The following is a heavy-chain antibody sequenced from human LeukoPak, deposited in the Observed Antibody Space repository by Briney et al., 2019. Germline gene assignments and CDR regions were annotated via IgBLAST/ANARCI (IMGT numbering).Heavy chain of an antibody. V-gene: IGHV4-38-2*02. CDR2: IYHSGST. CDR1: GYSISSGYY. Sequence: PSETLSLTCTVSGYSISSGYYWGWIRQPPGKGLEWIGSIYHSGSTYYNPSLKSRVTISVDTSKNQFSLKLSSVTAADTAVYYCARDGGYYYDSKESNWFDPWGQGTLVTVSS. J-gene: IGHJ5*02. D-gene: IGHD3-22*01. CDR3: ARDGGYYYDSKESNWFDP.